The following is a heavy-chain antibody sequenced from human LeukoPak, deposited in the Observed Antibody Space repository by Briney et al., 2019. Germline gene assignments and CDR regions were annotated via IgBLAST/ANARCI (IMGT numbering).Heavy chain of an antibody. CDR1: GFTFSSYA. CDR3: ARDFDSYGFYYYYYMDV. CDR2: ISYDGSNK. V-gene: IGHV3-30-3*01. J-gene: IGHJ6*03. Sequence: GGSLRLSCAASGFTFSSYAMHWVRQAPGKGLEWVAVISYDGSNKYYADSVKGRFTISRDNSKNTLYLQMNSLRAEDTAVYYCARDFDSYGFYYYYYMDVWSKGTTVTVSS. D-gene: IGHD5-18*01.